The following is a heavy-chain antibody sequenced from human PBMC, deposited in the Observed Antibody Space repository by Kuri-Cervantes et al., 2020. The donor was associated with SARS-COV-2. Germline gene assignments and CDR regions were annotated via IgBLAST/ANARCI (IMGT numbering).Heavy chain of an antibody. CDR2: ISGSGGGT. Sequence: GGSLRLSCAASGFTFSDHYLDWICQAPGKGLEWVSAISGSGGGTYYADSVKGRFTISRDNSKNTLYLQMNSLRAEDTAVYYCAKLAGSNYFYYYGMDVWGQGTTVTVSS. V-gene: IGHV3-23*01. D-gene: IGHD4-11*01. CDR1: GFTFSDHY. CDR3: AKLAGSNYFYYYGMDV. J-gene: IGHJ6*02.